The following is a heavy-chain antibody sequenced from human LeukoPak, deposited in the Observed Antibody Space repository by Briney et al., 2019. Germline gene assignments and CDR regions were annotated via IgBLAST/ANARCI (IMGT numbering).Heavy chain of an antibody. CDR3: ARGGDSSNWYPGYFDY. J-gene: IGHJ4*02. Sequence: PGGLLRLSCAASGFTFSNYWMHWVRQAPGKGPVWVSRIKSDGSSTRFADSVQGRFTISRDNGKNTLYLQMNSLRAEDTAVYYCARGGDSSNWYPGYFDYWGQGAPFTISS. CDR2: IKSDGSST. CDR1: GFTFSNYW. D-gene: IGHD6-13*01. V-gene: IGHV3-74*01.